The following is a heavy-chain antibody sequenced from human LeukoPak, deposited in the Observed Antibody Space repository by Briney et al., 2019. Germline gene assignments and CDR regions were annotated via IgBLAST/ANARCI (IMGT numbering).Heavy chain of an antibody. V-gene: IGHV3-30*02. CDR3: ARGPAATSGNYYVGDY. D-gene: IGHD1-26*01. CDR1: GFTFSSYG. J-gene: IGHJ4*02. CDR2: IRYDGSNK. Sequence: GGSLRLSCEASGFTFSSYGIHWVRQAPGKGLEWVAFIRYDGSNKYYADSVKGRFTISRDNSKNTLYLQMNSLRAEDTAVYYCARGPAATSGNYYVGDYWGQGTLVTVSS.